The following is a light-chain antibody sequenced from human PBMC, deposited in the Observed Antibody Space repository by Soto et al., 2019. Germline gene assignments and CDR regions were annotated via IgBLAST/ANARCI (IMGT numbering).Light chain of an antibody. CDR2: DAS. Sequence: VVTQSPPTLSLSPGERATLSCTTSLSVSSYLAWYQQKPGQAPRLLIYDASNRATGIPARFTGSGSGTDFNLTISTLEPQDFEVYYCQQRQYWPPITFGQGTRLEIK. CDR3: QQRQYWPPIT. V-gene: IGKV3-11*01. J-gene: IGKJ5*01. CDR1: LSVSSY.